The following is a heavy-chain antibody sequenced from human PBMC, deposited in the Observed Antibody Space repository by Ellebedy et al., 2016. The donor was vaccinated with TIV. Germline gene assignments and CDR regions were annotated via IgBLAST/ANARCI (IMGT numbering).Heavy chain of an antibody. CDR2: IDTSGNT. CDR1: GASLSSAY. V-gene: IGHV4-4*07. D-gene: IGHD1-26*01. J-gene: IGHJ4*02. CDR3: ARGGSFANF. Sequence: MPSETLSLTCTVSGASLSSAYWSWIRQSAGKGLEWIGRIDTSGNTNYNPSLKSRVTMSVDTSKNHFSLKLTSVTAADTARYYCARGGSFANFWGQGILVTVSS.